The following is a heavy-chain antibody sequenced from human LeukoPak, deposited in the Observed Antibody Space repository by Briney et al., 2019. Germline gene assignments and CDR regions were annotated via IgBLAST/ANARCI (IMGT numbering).Heavy chain of an antibody. Sequence: ASVKVSCKASGYTFTSYYMHWVRQAPGQGLEWMGIINPSGGSTSYAQKFQGRVTMTTDTSTSTAYMELRSLRSNDTAVYYCARDYGGSYRYFDYWGQGTLVTVSS. J-gene: IGHJ4*02. CDR3: ARDYGGSYRYFDY. CDR1: GYTFTSYY. D-gene: IGHD1-26*01. V-gene: IGHV1-46*01. CDR2: INPSGGST.